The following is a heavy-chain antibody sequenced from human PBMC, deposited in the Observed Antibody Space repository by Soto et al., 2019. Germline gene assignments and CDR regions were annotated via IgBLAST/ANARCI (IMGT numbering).Heavy chain of an antibody. CDR3: AALNPYYYDSSGYYGYYFDY. CDR2: IVVGSGNT. J-gene: IGHJ4*02. Sequence: ASVKVSCKASGFTFTSSAVQWVRQARGQRLEWIGWIVVGSGNTNYAQKFQERVTITRDMSTSTAYMELSSLRSEDTAVYYCAALNPYYYDSSGYYGYYFDYWGQGTLVTVPS. D-gene: IGHD3-22*01. V-gene: IGHV1-58*01. CDR1: GFTFTSSA.